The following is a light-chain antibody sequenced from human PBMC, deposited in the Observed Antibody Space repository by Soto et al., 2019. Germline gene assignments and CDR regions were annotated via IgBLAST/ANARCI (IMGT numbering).Light chain of an antibody. CDR2: DAS. Sequence: EIVLTQSPATLSLSPGERATLSCRASQSVSSYLAWYQQKPGQAPRLLIYDASNRATGIPARFSGSGSGTDFTLTISSLEPEDFAVYYCQQYGVSPLMFTFGQGTKVGVK. CDR3: QQYGVSPLMFT. CDR1: QSVSSY. J-gene: IGKJ2*01. V-gene: IGKV3-11*01.